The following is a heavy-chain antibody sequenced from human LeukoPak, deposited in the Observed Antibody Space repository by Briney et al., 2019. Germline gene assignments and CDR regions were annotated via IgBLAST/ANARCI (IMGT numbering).Heavy chain of an antibody. J-gene: IGHJ4*02. CDR3: ARDGEMAYFDY. V-gene: IGHV1-46*01. D-gene: IGHD5-24*01. CDR1: GYTFTSYY. Sequence: ASVKVSCKASGYTFTSYYMHWVRQAPGQGLEWMGIINPSGGSTSYARKFQGRVTMTRDTSTSTVYMELSSLRSEDTAVYYCARDGEMAYFDYWGQGTLVTVSS. CDR2: INPSGGST.